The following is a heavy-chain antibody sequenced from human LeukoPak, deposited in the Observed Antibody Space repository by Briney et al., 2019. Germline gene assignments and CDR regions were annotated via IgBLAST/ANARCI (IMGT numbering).Heavy chain of an antibody. D-gene: IGHD5-24*01. J-gene: IGHJ4*02. CDR3: ARDADGYSYFES. V-gene: IGHV4-4*02. CDR2: ICHSGST. Sequence: SETLILTCAVSGCSISNSNWWSWLRHPPGKELEWIGEICHSGSTNYNPSLKSRVTISVDKSKNQFSLKLSSASAPDTAVYYCARDADGYSYFESWGEGTLVTASS. CDR1: GCSISNSNW.